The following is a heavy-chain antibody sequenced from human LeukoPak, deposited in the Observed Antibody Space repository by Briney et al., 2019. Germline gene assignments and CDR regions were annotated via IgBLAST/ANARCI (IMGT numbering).Heavy chain of an antibody. CDR1: GYTFTSYG. D-gene: IGHD3-22*01. V-gene: IGHV1-18*04. CDR3: ARDRYYDSSGYSGY. CDR2: ISAYNGNT. J-gene: IGHJ4*02. Sequence: ASVKVSCKASGYTFTSYGISWVRQAPGQGPEWMGWISAYNGNTNYAQKLQGRVTMTTDTSTSTAYMELRSLRSDDTAVYYCARDRYYDSSGYSGYWGQGTLVTVSS.